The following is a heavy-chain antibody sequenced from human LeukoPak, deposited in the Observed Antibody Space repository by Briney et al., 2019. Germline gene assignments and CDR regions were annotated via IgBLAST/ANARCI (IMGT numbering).Heavy chain of an antibody. D-gene: IGHD6-6*01. CDR2: IIPIFGIA. CDR1: GGTFSSYA. V-gene: IGHV1-69*04. Sequence: SVKVSCKASGGTFSSYAISWVRQAPGQGLEWMGRIIPIFGIANYAQKFQGRVTITADKSTSTAYMELSSLRSEDTAVYCCARERGSIAGVLYYYSGMDVWGKGTTVTVSS. CDR3: ARERGSIAGVLYYYSGMDV. J-gene: IGHJ6*04.